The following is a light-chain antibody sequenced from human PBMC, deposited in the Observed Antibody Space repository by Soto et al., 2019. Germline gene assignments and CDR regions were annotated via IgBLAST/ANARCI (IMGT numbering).Light chain of an antibody. J-gene: IGKJ4*01. CDR2: DAS. CDR1: QSVRSNY. Sequence: DIVLTQAPDTLPLSPGERATLSCRASQSVRSNYLAWYQQKPGQAPRFLIYDASSRATGIPDRFSGSGSGTDFTLTISRLEPEDFAVYYFQQYGSSPLTFGGGTNVEIK. V-gene: IGKV3-20*01. CDR3: QQYGSSPLT.